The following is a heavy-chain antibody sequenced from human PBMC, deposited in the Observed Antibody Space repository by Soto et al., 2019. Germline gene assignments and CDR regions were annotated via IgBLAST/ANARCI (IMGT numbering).Heavy chain of an antibody. Sequence: QVQLVQSGAEVKKPGASVKVSCKASGYTFTSYDINWVRQATGQGLEWMGWMNPNSGNTGYAQKFQGRVTMTRNTSISTAYMELSSLRSEHTAVYYCARRGSPSYYYYYYMDVWGKGTTVTVSS. CDR3: ARRGSPSYYYYYYMDV. CDR1: GYTFTSYD. V-gene: IGHV1-8*01. J-gene: IGHJ6*03. CDR2: MNPNSGNT. D-gene: IGHD3-10*01.